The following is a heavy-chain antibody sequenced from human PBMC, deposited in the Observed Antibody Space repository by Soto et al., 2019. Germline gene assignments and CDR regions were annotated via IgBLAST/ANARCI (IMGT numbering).Heavy chain of an antibody. J-gene: IGHJ5*02. CDR1: GHSFSAYY. D-gene: IGHD6-19*01. CDR3: AKGDSSCVSWFDP. CDR2: INPTTGAT. V-gene: IGHV1-2*02. Sequence: QVQLVQSGAEVKKPGASVKVSCKPSGHSFSAYYMHWVRQAPGQGLEWMGWINPTTGATRYAQKFQGRVIMTRDTSVSTAYLEVRSLRPDDTAVYYCAKGDSSCVSWFDPWGQGTLVTVSS.